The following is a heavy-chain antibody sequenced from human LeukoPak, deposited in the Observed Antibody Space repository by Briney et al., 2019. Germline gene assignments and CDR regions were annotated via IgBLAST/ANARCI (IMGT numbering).Heavy chain of an antibody. CDR2: IKPDGSEK. Sequence: GGSLRLSCAASGFAFSSYWMNWVRQAPGKGLEWVANIKPDGSEKWYVDSVKGRFTISRDNGKNSLNLQLNSLRAEDTAVYYCARDFSAFDIWGQGTMATVSS. J-gene: IGHJ3*02. CDR1: GFAFSSYW. V-gene: IGHV3-7*05. CDR3: ARDFSAFDI. D-gene: IGHD3-3*01.